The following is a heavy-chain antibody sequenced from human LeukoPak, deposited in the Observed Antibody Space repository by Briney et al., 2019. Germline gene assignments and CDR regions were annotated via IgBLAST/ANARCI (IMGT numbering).Heavy chain of an antibody. CDR1: GGSISSSSYC. CDR2: ISSSGRTI. D-gene: IGHD5-12*01. J-gene: IGHJ4*02. Sequence: LSLTCTVSGGSISSSSYCWGWIRQPPGKGLEWISYISSSGRTIYYADSVKGRFTISRDNAKNSLYLQLNSLRAEDTAIYYCARDEATIWRPFDYWGQGTLVTVSS. CDR3: ARDEATIWRPFDY. V-gene: IGHV3-11*04.